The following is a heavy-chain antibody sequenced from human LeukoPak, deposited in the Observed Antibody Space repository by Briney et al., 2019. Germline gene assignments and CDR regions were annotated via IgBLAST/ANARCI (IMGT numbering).Heavy chain of an antibody. CDR1: GFPARRTN. CDR3: AREGNYYDMDV. Sequence: PGGPLRLPVAPSGFPARRTNMSWVPRAPGKGLGWVSVIFSGGTTYYADSVKGRFTISRDNSKNTLYLQMNSLRAEDTAVYYCAREGNYYDMDVWGQGTTVTVSS. V-gene: IGHV3-53*01. J-gene: IGHJ6*02. CDR2: IFSGGTT.